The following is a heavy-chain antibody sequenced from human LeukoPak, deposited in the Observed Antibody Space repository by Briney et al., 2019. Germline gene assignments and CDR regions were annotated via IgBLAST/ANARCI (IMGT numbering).Heavy chain of an antibody. CDR2: IRSKPQSYAT. CDR1: GFTSSDSA. V-gene: IGHV3-73*01. Sequence: PVGSLRLSCAASGFTSSDSAIHWVRQASGKGLEWVGRIRSKPQSYATAYDESLKGRFTISRDDSKNTAYLQMSSLKIEDTAVYYCTRVGPSTVVDYWGQGTQVTVSS. J-gene: IGHJ4*02. CDR3: TRVGPSTVVDY. D-gene: IGHD1-26*01.